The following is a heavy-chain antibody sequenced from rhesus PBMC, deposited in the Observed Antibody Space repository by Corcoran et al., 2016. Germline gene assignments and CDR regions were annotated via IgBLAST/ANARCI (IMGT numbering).Heavy chain of an antibody. CDR2: LGGSSGGT. D-gene: IGHD4-29*01. V-gene: IGHV4-165*02. CDR3: ARNPYGSSYVRYFDL. J-gene: IGHJ2*01. CDR1: GGSIIGYY. Sequence: QVQLQESGPGLVKPSETLSLTCAVSGGSIIGYYWNWIRHPPGKGLEWIGYLGGSSGGTYNNPPPKSRVTMSTDTSKNQFSLKLSSVTAADTAVYYCARNPYGSSYVRYFDLWGPGTPITISS.